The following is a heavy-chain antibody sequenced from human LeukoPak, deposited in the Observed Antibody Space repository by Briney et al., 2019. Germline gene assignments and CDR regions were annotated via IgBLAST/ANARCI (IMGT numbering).Heavy chain of an antibody. CDR1: GGTFSSYT. CDR2: IIPILGIA. J-gene: IGHJ4*02. V-gene: IGHV1-69*04. CDR3: ARDGLDGYSYGSLDY. D-gene: IGHD5-18*01. Sequence: SVKVSCKASGGTFSSYTIRWVRQAPGQGLEWMGRIIPILGIANYAQKFQGRVTITADKSTSTAYMELSSLRSEDTAVYYCARDGLDGYSYGSLDYWGQGTLVTVSS.